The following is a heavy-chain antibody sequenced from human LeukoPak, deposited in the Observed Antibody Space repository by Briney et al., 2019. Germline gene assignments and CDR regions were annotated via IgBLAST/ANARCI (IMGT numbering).Heavy chain of an antibody. V-gene: IGHV3-23*01. CDR3: AKDVFRWAFDI. D-gene: IGHD5-24*01. CDR1: GFNFWNTG. CDR2: IGGGASDT. Sequence: GGSLRLSCAVAGFNFWNTGMSWVRQAPGKGLEWVSAIGGGASDTKYTDSVRGRFTIFRDISTNLLYLQMNSLRAEDTAVYFCAKDVFRWAFDIWGQGTMVTVSS. J-gene: IGHJ3*02.